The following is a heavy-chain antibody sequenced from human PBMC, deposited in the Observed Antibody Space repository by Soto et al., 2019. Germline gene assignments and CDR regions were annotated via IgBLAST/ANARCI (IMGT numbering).Heavy chain of an antibody. J-gene: IGHJ5*02. V-gene: IGHV1-69*01. CDR1: GGTFSSYA. CDR3: ASKPSDYGDYGWFDP. CDR2: IIPIFGTA. Sequence: QVQLVQSGAEVKKPGSSVKVSCKASGGTFSSYAISWVRQAPGQGLEWMGGIIPIFGTANYALKFQGRVTITADESTSTAYMELSSLRSEDTAVYYCASKPSDYGDYGWFDPWGQGTLVTVSS. D-gene: IGHD4-17*01.